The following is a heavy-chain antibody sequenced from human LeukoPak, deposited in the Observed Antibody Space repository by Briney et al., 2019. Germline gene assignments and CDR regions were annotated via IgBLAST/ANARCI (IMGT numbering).Heavy chain of an antibody. CDR2: IYYSGST. Sequence: SETLSLTCTVSGGSISSSSYYWGWIRQPPGKGLEWIGSIYYSGSTNYNPSLKSRVTISVDTSKNQFSLKLSSVTAADTAVYYCARGRYSYGNAFDYWGQGTLVTVSS. D-gene: IGHD5-18*01. CDR1: GGSISSSSYY. CDR3: ARGRYSYGNAFDY. V-gene: IGHV4-39*07. J-gene: IGHJ4*02.